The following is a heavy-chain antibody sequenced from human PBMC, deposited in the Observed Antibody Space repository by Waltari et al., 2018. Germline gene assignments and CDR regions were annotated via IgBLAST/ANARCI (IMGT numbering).Heavy chain of an antibody. CDR3: ARRKYYFDY. CDR2: IYYSGST. V-gene: IGHV4-59*08. CDR1: GGSISSYY. Sequence: QVQLQESGPGLVKPSETLSLTCTVSGGSISSYYWSWIRQPPGKGLEWIGYIYYSGSTTYNPSLRSRVTISVDTSKNQFSLKLSSVTAADTAVYYCARRKYYFDYWGQGTLVTVSS. J-gene: IGHJ4*02.